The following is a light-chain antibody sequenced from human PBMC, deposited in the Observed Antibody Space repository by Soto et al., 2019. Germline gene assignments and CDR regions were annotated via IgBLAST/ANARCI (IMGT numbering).Light chain of an antibody. CDR1: QSVLYSSNNKNY. V-gene: IGKV4-1*01. Sequence: DIVMTQSPDSLAVSLGERATINCKSSQSVLYSSNNKNYLAWYQQKPGQPPKLFIYWASTREPGVPDRFSGSGSGTDVTLTISSLQAEDVAVYYCQQYYSTPLTFGPGTKVDI. J-gene: IGKJ3*01. CDR2: WAS. CDR3: QQYYSTPLT.